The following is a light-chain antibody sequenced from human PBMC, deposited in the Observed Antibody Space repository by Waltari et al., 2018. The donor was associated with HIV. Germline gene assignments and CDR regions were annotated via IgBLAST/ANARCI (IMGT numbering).Light chain of an antibody. V-gene: IGLV1-40*01. CDR1: NSNIGAGFD. J-gene: IGLJ1*01. CDR3: QSYDGSLLEV. Sequence: QSVLTQPPSVSGAPGQWVSISCTGNNSNIGAGFDVHWYQQLPGRAPKLLIYLNTNRPSGVPARFSGSKSGTSASLAITGLQTEDEADYYCQSYDGSLLEVFGTGTKVSVL. CDR2: LNT.